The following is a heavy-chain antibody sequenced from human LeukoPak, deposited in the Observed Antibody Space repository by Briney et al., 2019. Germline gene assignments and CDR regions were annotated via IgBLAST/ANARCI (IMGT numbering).Heavy chain of an antibody. Sequence: PGGSLRLSCAASGFIFSSYAMHWVRQAPGKGLEWVAVISYDGSNKYYADSVKGRFTISRDNSKNTLYLQMNSLRAEDTAVYYCPRERYYYDSSGSYYFDYWGQGTLVTVSS. V-gene: IGHV3-30-3*01. CDR3: PRERYYYDSSGSYYFDY. J-gene: IGHJ4*02. CDR1: GFIFSSYA. D-gene: IGHD3-22*01. CDR2: ISYDGSNK.